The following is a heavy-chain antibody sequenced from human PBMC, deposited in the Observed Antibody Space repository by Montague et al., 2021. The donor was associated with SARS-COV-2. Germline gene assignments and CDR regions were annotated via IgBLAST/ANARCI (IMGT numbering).Heavy chain of an antibody. V-gene: IGHV4-59*01. CDR3: VSGRDGAYSHFHF. CDR1: GVSINEYF. J-gene: IGHJ1*01. Sequence: SETLSLTCTVSGVSINEYFWTWIRQTPGKGLEWIGYIFFNRGPIHNASLKNRVTISLDTSKSQVSLRLTSVTAADTAVYFCVSGRDGAYSHFHFWGQGALVTGSS. CDR2: IFFNRGP. D-gene: IGHD4-11*01.